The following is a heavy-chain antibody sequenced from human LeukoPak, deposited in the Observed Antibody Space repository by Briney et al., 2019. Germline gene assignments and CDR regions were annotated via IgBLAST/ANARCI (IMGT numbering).Heavy chain of an antibody. CDR1: GYTFTSYG. CDR2: ISAYNGNT. J-gene: IGHJ4*02. CDR3: ARGSTITMVRGVIKRAYYFDY. Sequence: GASMKVSCKASGYTFTSYGISWVRQAPGQGLEWMGWISAYNGNTNYAQKLQARVTMTTDTSTSTAYMELRSLRSDDTAVYYCARGSTITMVRGVIKRAYYFDYWGQGTLVTVSS. V-gene: IGHV1-18*01. D-gene: IGHD3-10*01.